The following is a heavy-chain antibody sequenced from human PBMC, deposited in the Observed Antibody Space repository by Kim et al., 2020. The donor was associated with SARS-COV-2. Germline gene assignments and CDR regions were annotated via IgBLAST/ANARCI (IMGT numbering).Heavy chain of an antibody. Sequence: VQGRFTISRDKSKNTLYLQMNSLRAEDTAVYYCAKDGAPRSTMVRGVHDYWGQGTLVTVSS. D-gene: IGHD3-10*01. V-gene: IGHV3-23*01. CDR3: AKDGAPRSTMVRGVHDY. J-gene: IGHJ4*02.